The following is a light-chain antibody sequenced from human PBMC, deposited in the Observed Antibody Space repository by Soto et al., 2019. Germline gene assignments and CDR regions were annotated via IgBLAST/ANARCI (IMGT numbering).Light chain of an antibody. CDR3: QQSYSLPYT. CDR1: QSVGSL. CDR2: AAS. Sequence: DTQMTQSPSSLSASVGDRVTITCRASQSVGSLLNWFQQKPGKAPKLLIYAASTLQSGAPSRFSGSGAGTDFTLLISSLQPEDVATYYCQQSYSLPYTFGQGTKLEI. J-gene: IGKJ2*01. V-gene: IGKV1-39*01.